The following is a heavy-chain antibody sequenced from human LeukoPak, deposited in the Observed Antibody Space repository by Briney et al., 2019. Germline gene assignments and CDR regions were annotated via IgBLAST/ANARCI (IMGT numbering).Heavy chain of an antibody. Sequence: SETLSLTCTVSGGSISSSSYYWGWIRQPPGKGLEWIGSIYYSGSTYYNPSLKSRVTISVDTSKNQFSLKLSSVTAADTAVYYCARGAYDFWSGYHQIDYWGQGTRVTVSS. CDR1: GGSISSSSYY. CDR3: ARGAYDFWSGYHQIDY. J-gene: IGHJ4*02. D-gene: IGHD3-3*01. CDR2: IYYSGST. V-gene: IGHV4-39*01.